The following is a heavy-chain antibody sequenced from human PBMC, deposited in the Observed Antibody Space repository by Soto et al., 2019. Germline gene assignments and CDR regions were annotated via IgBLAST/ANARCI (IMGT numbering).Heavy chain of an antibody. CDR2: IWYDGSNK. Sequence: PGGSLRLSCAASGITFSSYGMHWVRQAPGKGLEWVAVIWYDGSNKYYADSVKGRFTISRDNSKNTLYLQMNSLRAEDTAVYYCARDLRPVTTSAEPDYYYYGMDVWGQGTTVPVS. J-gene: IGHJ6*02. CDR3: ARDLRPVTTSAEPDYYYYGMDV. V-gene: IGHV3-33*01. CDR1: GITFSSYG. D-gene: IGHD4-17*01.